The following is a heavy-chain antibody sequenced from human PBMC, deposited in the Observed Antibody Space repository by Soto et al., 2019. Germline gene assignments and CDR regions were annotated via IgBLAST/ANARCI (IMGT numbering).Heavy chain of an antibody. CDR3: ARAGCSGSNCLNWFDP. Sequence: EVQLVESGGGLVQPGGSLRLSCAASGFTFSSYSMNWVRQAPGKGLEWVSYISSSSTTKYYAHSVKGRFTISRDNARNPLYLQMNSLRAEDTAVYYCARAGCSGSNCLNWFDPWGQGTLVTVSS. J-gene: IGHJ5*02. V-gene: IGHV3-48*01. D-gene: IGHD2-15*01. CDR1: GFTFSSYS. CDR2: ISSSSTTK.